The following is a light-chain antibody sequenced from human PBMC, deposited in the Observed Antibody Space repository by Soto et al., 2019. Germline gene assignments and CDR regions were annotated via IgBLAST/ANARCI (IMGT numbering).Light chain of an antibody. Sequence: QPGLTQPASVSGSPGQSITISCTGTDDNVGRFYFVSWYQQHPGKAPTLLIYEVTRRPSGVADRFSGSKSGNTASLTISGLHAGDEGDYYCSSYETRDRRVFGTETKVTVL. CDR2: EVT. J-gene: IGLJ1*01. CDR1: DDNVGRFYF. V-gene: IGLV2-14*01. CDR3: SSYETRDRRV.